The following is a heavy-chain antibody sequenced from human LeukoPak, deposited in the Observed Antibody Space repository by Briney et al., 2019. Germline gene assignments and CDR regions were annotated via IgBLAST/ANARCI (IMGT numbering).Heavy chain of an antibody. J-gene: IGHJ4*02. D-gene: IGHD3-16*01. Sequence: AGGSLRLSCAASGYTFDVYGMHWVRQAPGKGLEWIGFIRYDGSEEHYADSVKGRFTISRDNSKNKLHLQMNSLRVEDTAVYYCAKDWSGYYDESGWDYFDHWGQGTLVTVSS. V-gene: IGHV3-30*02. CDR1: GYTFDVYG. CDR2: IRYDGSEE. CDR3: AKDWSGYYDESGWDYFDH.